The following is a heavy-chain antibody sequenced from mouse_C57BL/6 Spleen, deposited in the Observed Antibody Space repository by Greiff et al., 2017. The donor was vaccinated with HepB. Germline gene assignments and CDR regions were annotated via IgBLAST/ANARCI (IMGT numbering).Heavy chain of an antibody. V-gene: IGHV1-64*01. Sequence: QVQLQQPGAELVKPGASVKLSCKASGYTFTSYWMHWVKQRPGQGLEWIGMIHPNSGSTNYNEKFKSKATLTVDKSSSTAYMQLSSLTSEDSAVYYCARKEGITTVVSYYYAMDYWGQGTSVTVSS. CDR2: IHPNSGST. CDR1: GYTFTSYW. CDR3: ARKEGITTVVSYYYAMDY. D-gene: IGHD1-1*01. J-gene: IGHJ4*01.